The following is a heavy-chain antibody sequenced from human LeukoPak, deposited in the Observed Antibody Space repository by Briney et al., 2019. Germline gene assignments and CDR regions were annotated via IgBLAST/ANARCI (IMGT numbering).Heavy chain of an antibody. Sequence: GGSLRLSCVASGFTFSSHWMSWVRQAPGKGREGVANIVQDGSQKYYVDSVKGRFTISRDNGKNSLYLQMNSLRAEDTAVYYCARNEKWGRDYWGQGTLVTVSS. V-gene: IGHV3-7*03. CDR1: GFTFSSHW. D-gene: IGHD1-26*01. CDR2: IVQDGSQK. J-gene: IGHJ4*02. CDR3: ARNEKWGRDY.